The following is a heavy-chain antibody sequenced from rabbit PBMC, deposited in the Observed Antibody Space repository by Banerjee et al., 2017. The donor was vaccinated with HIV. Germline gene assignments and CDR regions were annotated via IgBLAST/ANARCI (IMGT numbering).Heavy chain of an antibody. CDR1: GFSFSNKYV. CDR3: AGDPWSGWNL. Sequence: QEQLEESGGGLVKPEGSLTLTCKASGFSFSNKYVMCWVRQAPGKGLEWIACINTGSGSTYYASWAKGRFTISKTSSTTVTLQMTSLTAADTATYFCAGDPWSGWNLWGPGTLVTVS. V-gene: IGHV1S45*01. CDR2: INTGSGST. J-gene: IGHJ4*01. D-gene: IGHD4-1*01.